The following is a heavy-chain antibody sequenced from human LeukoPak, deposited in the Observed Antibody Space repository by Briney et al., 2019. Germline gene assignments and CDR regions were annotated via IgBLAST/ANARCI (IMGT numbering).Heavy chain of an antibody. D-gene: IGHD6-19*01. Sequence: GSLRLSCAASGVTLSSYAMSWIRQPPGKGLEWIGEINHSGSTNYNPSLKSRVTISVDTSKNQFSLKLSSVTAADTAVYYCARQQWLVPDYWGQGTLVTVSS. V-gene: IGHV4-34*01. CDR1: GVTLSSYA. CDR2: INHSGST. J-gene: IGHJ4*02. CDR3: ARQQWLVPDY.